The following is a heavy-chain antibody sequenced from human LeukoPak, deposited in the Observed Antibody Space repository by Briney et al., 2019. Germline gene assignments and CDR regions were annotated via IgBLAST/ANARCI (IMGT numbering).Heavy chain of an antibody. CDR1: GFTFSSYW. D-gene: IGHD3-9*01. CDR2: INIGGSTI. CDR3: ARVLTTGVWYFDY. V-gene: IGHV3-48*04. Sequence: PGGSLRLSCAASGFTFSSYWMSWVRQAPGKGLEWVSYINIGGSTIFYADSVKGRFTISRDDAKNSLYLRMNSLRAEDTAAYYCARVLTTGVWYFDYWGQGTLVTVSS. J-gene: IGHJ4*02.